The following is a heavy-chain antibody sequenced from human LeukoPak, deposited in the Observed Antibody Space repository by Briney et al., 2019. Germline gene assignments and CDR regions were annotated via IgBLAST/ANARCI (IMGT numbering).Heavy chain of an antibody. V-gene: IGHV1-18*01. CDR2: ISAKNGNA. CDR1: GDTFTNYG. CDR3: ARDRQYYYDSSGYFDN. Sequence: ASVKVSCKASGDTFTNYGISWVRQAPGHGLQWMGWISAKNGNAKYAEKFQGRGTMTTDTSTNTAYMELRILRSDDTAVYYCARDRQYYYDSSGYFDNWGQGTLVTVSS. D-gene: IGHD3-22*01. J-gene: IGHJ4*02.